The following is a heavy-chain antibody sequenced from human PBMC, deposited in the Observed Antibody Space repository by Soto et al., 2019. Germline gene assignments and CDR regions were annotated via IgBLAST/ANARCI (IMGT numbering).Heavy chain of an antibody. J-gene: IGHJ5*02. Sequence: QVQLQESGPGLVKPSQTLSLTCTVSGGSISSGGYYWSWIRQHPGKGLEWIGYIYYSGSTYYNPSLKSRVTISVDTSKNQFYLKLSSVTAADTAVYYCARDGGTMVRGSGGVDPWGQGTLVTVSS. CDR1: GGSISSGGYY. CDR3: ARDGGTMVRGSGGVDP. D-gene: IGHD3-10*01. CDR2: IYYSGST. V-gene: IGHV4-31*03.